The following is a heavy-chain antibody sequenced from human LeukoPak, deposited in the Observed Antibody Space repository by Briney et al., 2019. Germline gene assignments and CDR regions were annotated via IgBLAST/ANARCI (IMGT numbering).Heavy chain of an antibody. D-gene: IGHD6-19*01. Sequence: SQTLSLTCTVSGGSISSGSYYWSWIRQPAGKGLEWIGRTYTSGSTNYNPSLKSRVTISVDTSKNQFSLKLSSVTAADTAVYYCARVGQWRVHAPHFGRRPPQIHFDYWGQGTLVTVSS. CDR3: ARVGQWRVHAPHFGRRPPQIHFDY. CDR2: TYTSGST. V-gene: IGHV4-61*02. J-gene: IGHJ4*02. CDR1: GGSISSGSYY.